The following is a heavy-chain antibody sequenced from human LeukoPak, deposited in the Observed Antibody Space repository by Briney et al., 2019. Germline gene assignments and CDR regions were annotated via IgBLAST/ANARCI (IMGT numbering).Heavy chain of an antibody. V-gene: IGHV1-2*02. CDR1: GYTFTDYY. CDR2: INPNSGAT. CDR3: ARDYDYVWGSYRPAFDY. J-gene: IGHJ4*02. D-gene: IGHD3-16*02. Sequence: ASVKVSCKASGYTFTDYYIHWVRRAPGQGLEWMGWINPNSGATNDAQSFQGRVTMTRDTSISTAYMELSRLTSDDTAVYYCARDYDYVWGSYRPAFDYWGQGTLVTVSS.